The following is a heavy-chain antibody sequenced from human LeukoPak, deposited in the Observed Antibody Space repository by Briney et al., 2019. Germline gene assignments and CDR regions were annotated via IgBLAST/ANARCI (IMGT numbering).Heavy chain of an antibody. CDR3: ARDRGDYGDTWYFDY. CDR1: GFTFSSYS. CDR2: ISSSSSYI. Sequence: GGSLRLSCAASGFTFSSYSMNWVRQAPGKGLEWVSSISSSSSYIYYADSVKGRFTISRDNAKNSLYLQMNSLRAEDTAVYYCARDRGDYGDTWYFDYWGQGTLVTVSS. D-gene: IGHD4-17*01. V-gene: IGHV3-21*01. J-gene: IGHJ4*02.